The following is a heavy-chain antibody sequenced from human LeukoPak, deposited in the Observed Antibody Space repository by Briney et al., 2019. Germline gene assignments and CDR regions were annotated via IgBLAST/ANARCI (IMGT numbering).Heavy chain of an antibody. CDR3: AKERLGGNYGDYAVDY. CDR2: VSGSGDGT. J-gene: IGHJ4*02. V-gene: IGHV3-23*01. Sequence: GGSLRLSCAASGFTFTSYAMGWVRHAPGKRLEWVSSVSGSGDGTYYADSVKGRFTISRDNSKKTLDLHMDSLRAEDTAVYYCAKERLGGNYGDYAVDYWGQGTMVTVSS. D-gene: IGHD4-17*01. CDR1: GFTFTSYA.